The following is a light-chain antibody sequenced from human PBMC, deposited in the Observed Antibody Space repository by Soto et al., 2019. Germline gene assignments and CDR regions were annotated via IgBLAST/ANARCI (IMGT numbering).Light chain of an antibody. J-gene: IGKJ1*01. Sequence: DIVMTQSPLSLPVTPGEPASISCRSSQSLLHRNGYTYLDWYLQKPGQSPQVLIYLGSNRASGVPDRFSGSGSGTDFTLKISRVEAEDVGVYFCMQALQTPRTFGQGTKVEIK. CDR2: LGS. CDR1: QSLLHRNGYTY. CDR3: MQALQTPRT. V-gene: IGKV2-28*01.